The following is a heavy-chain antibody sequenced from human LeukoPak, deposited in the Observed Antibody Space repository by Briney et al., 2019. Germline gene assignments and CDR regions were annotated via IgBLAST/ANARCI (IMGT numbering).Heavy chain of an antibody. CDR3: ARDLYVLMAYALDY. D-gene: IGHD2-8*01. V-gene: IGHV3-7*01. CDR1: GFTFSSYW. Sequence: GGSLRLSCAASGFTFSSYWMSWVRQAPGKGLEWVANIKQDGSEKYYVDSVKGRFTISRDNAKNSLYLQMNSLRAEDTAVYYCARDLYVLMAYALDYWGQGTLVTVSS. CDR2: IKQDGSEK. J-gene: IGHJ4*02.